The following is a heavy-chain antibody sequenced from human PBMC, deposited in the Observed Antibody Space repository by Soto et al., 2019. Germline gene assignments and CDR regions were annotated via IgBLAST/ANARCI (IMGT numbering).Heavy chain of an antibody. J-gene: IGHJ4*02. V-gene: IGHV4-59*01. CDR3: ARYRREAAAGYTLDY. CDR1: GGSISSNY. CDR2: VYNSGST. Sequence: SETLSLTCTVSGGSISSNYWTWIRQPPGKGLEWIGYVYNSGSTNYNPSLKSRVTISEDTSKSQFSLKVNSMAAADTAVYYCARYRREAAAGYTLDYWGQGILVTVSS. D-gene: IGHD6-13*01.